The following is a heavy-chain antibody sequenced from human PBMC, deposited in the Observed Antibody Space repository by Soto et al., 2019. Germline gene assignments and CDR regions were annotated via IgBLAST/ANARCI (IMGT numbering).Heavy chain of an antibody. CDR1: GGTFTSFP. J-gene: IGHJ4*02. CDR3: AREGASGSHIGY. V-gene: IGHV1-69*01. D-gene: IGHD3-22*01. CDR2: IIPIFGTA. Sequence: QVQLVQSGAEVKNPGSSWKASCKALGGTFTSFPITGGGQAPGKGLEWMGGIIPIFGTANYAQKFQGRVTITADESTSTAYMELSSLRSEDTAVYYCAREGASGSHIGYWGQGTLVTVSS.